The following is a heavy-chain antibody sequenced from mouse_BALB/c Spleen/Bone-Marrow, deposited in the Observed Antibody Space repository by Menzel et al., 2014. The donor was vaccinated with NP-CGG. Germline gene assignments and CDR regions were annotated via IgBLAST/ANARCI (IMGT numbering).Heavy chain of an antibody. J-gene: IGHJ3*01. Sequence: QVQLQQSGAELVRPGASVTLSCKASGYTFTDYEMHWVEQTPVHGLEWIGAIDPETGGTAYNQKFKGKATLTADKSSSTAYIDLRSLTSYDSAVYYCTRWYGNYGWFAYWGRGTLVTVSA. CDR3: TRWYGNYGWFAY. CDR1: GYTFTDYE. D-gene: IGHD2-10*02. CDR2: IDPETGGT. V-gene: IGHV1-15*01.